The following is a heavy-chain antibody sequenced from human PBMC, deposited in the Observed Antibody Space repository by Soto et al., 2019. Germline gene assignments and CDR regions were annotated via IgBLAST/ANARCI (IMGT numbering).Heavy chain of an antibody. CDR2: IYYSGST. V-gene: IGHV4-31*03. CDR1: GGSISSGGYY. CDR3: ARVYSGYDYSYGFDY. D-gene: IGHD5-12*01. Sequence: QVQLQESGPGLVKPSQTLSLTCTVSGGSISSGGYYWSWIRQHPGKGLEWIGYIYYSGSTYYNPALKSRVTLSVDTSKNQFSLKLSAVTAADTAVYYCARVYSGYDYSYGFDYWGQGTLVTVSS. J-gene: IGHJ4*02.